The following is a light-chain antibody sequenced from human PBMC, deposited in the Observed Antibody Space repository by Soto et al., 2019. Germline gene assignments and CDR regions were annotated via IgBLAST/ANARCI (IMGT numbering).Light chain of an antibody. CDR1: QSVSSSS. Sequence: EIVLTQSPGTLSLSPGERATLSCRASQSVSSSSLAWYQQKPGQAPRLLIYGASSRATGIPDRFSGSESGTDFTLTISRLEPEDFAVYYCQQYDDSPTWTFGQGTKVEIK. CDR2: GAS. CDR3: QQYDDSPTWT. V-gene: IGKV3-20*01. J-gene: IGKJ1*01.